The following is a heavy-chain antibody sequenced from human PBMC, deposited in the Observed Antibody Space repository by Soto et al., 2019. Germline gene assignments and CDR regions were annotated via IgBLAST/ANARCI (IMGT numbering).Heavy chain of an antibody. CDR1: GDSVSSNSAA. CDR2: TYYRSKWYN. D-gene: IGHD1-20*01. V-gene: IGHV6-1*01. CDR3: AREAEISRYFVVNWFDP. Sequence: SQTLSLTCAISGDSVSSNSAAWNWIRQSPSRGLEWLGRTYYRSKWYNDYAVSVKSRITINPDTSKNQFSLQLNSVTPEDTAVYYCAREAEISRYFVVNWFDPWGQGTLVTVSS. J-gene: IGHJ5*02.